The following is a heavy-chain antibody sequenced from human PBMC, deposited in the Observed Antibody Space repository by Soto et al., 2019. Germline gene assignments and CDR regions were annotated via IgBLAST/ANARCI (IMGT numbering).Heavy chain of an antibody. CDR3: ARAGYCSSTSCYYYYGMDV. J-gene: IGHJ6*02. CDR1: GYTFTGYY. CDR2: INPNSGGT. D-gene: IGHD2-2*01. Sequence: ASVKVSCKASGYTFTGYYMHWVRQAPGQGLEWMGWINPNSGGTNYAQKFQGWVTMTRDTSISTAYMELSRLRSDDTAVYYCARAGYCSSTSCYYYYGMDVWGQGTTVTVSS. V-gene: IGHV1-2*04.